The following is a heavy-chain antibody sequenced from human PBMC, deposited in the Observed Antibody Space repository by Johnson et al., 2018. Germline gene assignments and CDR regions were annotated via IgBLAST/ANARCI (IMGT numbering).Heavy chain of an antibody. CDR3: ARGPYSSGWYGGDSYYYYMDV. D-gene: IGHD6-19*01. J-gene: IGHJ6*03. V-gene: IGHV3-7*03. CDR2: IKQDGSEK. CDR1: GFTFSSYW. Sequence: VQLVQSGGGLVQPGGSLRLSCAASGFTFSSYWMSWVRQAPGKGLEWVANIKQDGSEKYYVDSVKGRFTTSRDKAKNSLYLQMNSLRAEDTAVYYCARGPYSSGWYGGDSYYYYMDVWGKGTTVTVSS.